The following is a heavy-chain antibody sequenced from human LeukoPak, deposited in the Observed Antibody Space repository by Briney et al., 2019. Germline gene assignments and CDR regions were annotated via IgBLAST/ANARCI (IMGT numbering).Heavy chain of an antibody. D-gene: IGHD6-13*01. CDR1: GGSFGAHS. Sequence: SQTLSLTCAIYGGSFGAHSWTWIRQPPGKGLEWVGEINQSGSTNYSPSLKSRVIISVDTSKNQFSVRLRSVTAADTAVYYCARGRRTSRGAAAGLHFDYWGQGTLVTVSS. J-gene: IGHJ4*02. V-gene: IGHV4-34*01. CDR3: ARGRRTSRGAAAGLHFDY. CDR2: INQSGST.